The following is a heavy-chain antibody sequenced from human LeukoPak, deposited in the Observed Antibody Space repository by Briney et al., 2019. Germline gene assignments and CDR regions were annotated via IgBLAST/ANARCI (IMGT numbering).Heavy chain of an antibody. D-gene: IGHD3-3*01. J-gene: IGHJ4*02. CDR3: AKALLRSEYYFDY. CDR1: GFTFSSYA. CDR2: ISGSGGST. Sequence: GGSPRLSCAASGFTFSSYAMSWVRQAPGKGLEWVSAISGSGGSTYYADSVKGRFTISRDNSKNTLYLQMNSLRAEDTAVYYCAKALLRSEYYFDYWGQGTLVTVSS. V-gene: IGHV3-23*01.